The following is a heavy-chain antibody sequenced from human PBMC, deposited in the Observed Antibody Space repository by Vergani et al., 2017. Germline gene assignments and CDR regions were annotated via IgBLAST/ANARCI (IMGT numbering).Heavy chain of an antibody. J-gene: IGHJ4*02. CDR2: IGSKAYGGTT. CDR3: TREGDYVWGSYRLNDY. CDR1: GFTFGDYA. D-gene: IGHD3-16*02. Sequence: EVQLVESGGGLVQPGRSLRLSCTASGFTFGDYAMSWFRQAPGKGLEWVGFIGSKAYGGTTEYAASVKGRFTISRDDSKSIAYLQMNSLKTEDTAVYYCTREGDYVWGSYRLNDYWGQGTLVTVSS. V-gene: IGHV3-49*03.